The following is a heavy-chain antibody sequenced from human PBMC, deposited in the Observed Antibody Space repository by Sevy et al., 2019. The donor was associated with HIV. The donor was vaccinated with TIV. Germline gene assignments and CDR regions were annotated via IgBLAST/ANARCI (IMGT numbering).Heavy chain of an antibody. CDR1: GGSVSSGSYY. CDR2: IYYSGST. J-gene: IGHJ4*02. Sequence: SETLSLTCTVSGGSVSSGSYYWSWIRQPPGKGLEWIGYIYYSGSTNYNPSLKSRVTISVDTSKNQFSLKLSSVTAADTAVYYCARGNCSGGSCYSGASFLPSDYWGQGTLVTVSS. D-gene: IGHD2-15*01. CDR3: ARGNCSGGSCYSGASFLPSDY. V-gene: IGHV4-61*01.